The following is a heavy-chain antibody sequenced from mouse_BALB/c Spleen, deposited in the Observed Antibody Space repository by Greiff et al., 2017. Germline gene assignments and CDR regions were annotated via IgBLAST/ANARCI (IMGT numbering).Heavy chain of an antibody. J-gene: IGHJ4*01. Sequence: VHLVESGAELMKPGASVKISCKATGYTFSSYWIEWVKQRPGHGLEWIGEILPGSGSTNYNEKFKGKATFTADTSSNTAYMQLSSLTSEDSAVYYCARRGSYYDYAMDYWGQGTSVTVSS. CDR1: GYTFSSYW. CDR2: ILPGSGST. V-gene: IGHV1-9*01. CDR3: ARRGSYYDYAMDY. D-gene: IGHD1-1*01.